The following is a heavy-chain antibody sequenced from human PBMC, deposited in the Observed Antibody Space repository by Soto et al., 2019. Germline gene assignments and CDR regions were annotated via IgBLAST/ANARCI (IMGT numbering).Heavy chain of an antibody. CDR3: SRVTSTPASGDY. CDR2: VSAYNGER. CDR1: GYTFTNYG. D-gene: IGHD2-2*01. V-gene: IGHV1-18*01. Sequence: QVQLVQSGAEVKKPGASVKVSCKASGYTFTNYGINWVRQAPGQGLEWMGWVSAYNGERRYAQRVQARVIMTTDTSTTTAYMELRSVMADDTAVYYCSRVTSTPASGDYWGQGTLVTVS. J-gene: IGHJ4*01.